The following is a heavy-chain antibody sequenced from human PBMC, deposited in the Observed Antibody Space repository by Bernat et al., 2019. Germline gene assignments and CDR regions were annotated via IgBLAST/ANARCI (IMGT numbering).Heavy chain of an antibody. Sequence: QVQLVQSGAEVKKPGASVKVSCKVSGYTLTELSMHWVRQAPGKGLEWMGGFDPEDGETIYAQKFQGRATMTAATSTDTAYMELGSLGSEDTAVYYWERGVGVGATVYYFDYWGQGTLVTVSS. CDR3: ERGVGVGATVYYFDY. D-gene: IGHD1-26*01. CDR1: GYTLTELS. V-gene: IGHV1-24*01. CDR2: FDPEDGET. J-gene: IGHJ4*02.